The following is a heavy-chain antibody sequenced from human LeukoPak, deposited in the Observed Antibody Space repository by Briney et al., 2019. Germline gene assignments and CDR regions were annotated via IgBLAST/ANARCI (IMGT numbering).Heavy chain of an antibody. CDR1: GLTFTDHG. V-gene: IGHV3-23*01. Sequence: GGSLRLSCEASGLTFTDHGMSWVRQAPGMGLEWVSLVSTSGRRTSYVDSVRGRFTISRDNSKNTVYLQMNSLRVEDTAIYCCATSYYGSGSFTYSDNWGQGTLVTVSS. CDR3: ATSYYGSGSFTYSDN. D-gene: IGHD3-10*01. J-gene: IGHJ4*02. CDR2: VSTSGRRT.